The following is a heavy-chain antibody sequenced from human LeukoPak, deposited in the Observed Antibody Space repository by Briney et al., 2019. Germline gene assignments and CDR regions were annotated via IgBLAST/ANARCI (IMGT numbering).Heavy chain of an antibody. CDR1: GFKFITYW. D-gene: IGHD2-8*02. CDR3: ARDPQYWGFGYDY. J-gene: IGHJ4*02. Sequence: GGSLRLSCAASGFKFITYWMSWVRQAPGKGLEWVANINQDGSEKYYVDSVKGRFTISRDNAKNSLYLQMNSLRAEDTAVYYCARDPQYWGFGYDYWGQGTLVTVSS. CDR2: INQDGSEK. V-gene: IGHV3-7*01.